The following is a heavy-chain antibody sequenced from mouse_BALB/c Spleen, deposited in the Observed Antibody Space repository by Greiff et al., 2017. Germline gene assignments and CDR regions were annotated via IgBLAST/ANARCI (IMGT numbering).Heavy chain of an antibody. V-gene: IGHV5-6-5*01. CDR3: AREGYGNYLDD. J-gene: IGHJ2*01. CDR2: ISSGGST. Sequence: EVQVVESGGGLVKPGGSLKLSCAASGFTFSSYAMSWVRQTPEKRLEWVASISSGGSTYYPDSVKGRFTISRDNARNILYLQLSSLRSEDTAMYYCAREGYGNYLDDWGRGTTLTVSS. CDR1: GFTFSSYA. D-gene: IGHD2-10*02.